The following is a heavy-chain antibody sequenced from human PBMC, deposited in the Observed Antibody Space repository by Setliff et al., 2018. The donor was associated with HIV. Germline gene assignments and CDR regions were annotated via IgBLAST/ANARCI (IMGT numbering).Heavy chain of an antibody. CDR2: VYNSGTT. D-gene: IGHD2-15*01. J-gene: IGHJ4*02. CDR3: ARRPIKGYGPFDS. CDR1: GASSSSHY. Sequence: SETLSLTCTVSGASSSSHYWSWIRQPPGKAPEWIGYVYNSGTTKYNPSLKSRVAMSVDTSRNQFSLKLTSVTAADTAVYYCARRPIKGYGPFDSWGPGTLVTVSS. V-gene: IGHV4-4*08.